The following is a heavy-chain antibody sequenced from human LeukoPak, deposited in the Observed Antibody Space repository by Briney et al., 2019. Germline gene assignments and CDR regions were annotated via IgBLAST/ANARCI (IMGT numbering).Heavy chain of an antibody. CDR2: ISGSGGST. J-gene: IGHJ4*02. CDR3: AKARPYGSGSFDY. Sequence: GVSLRLSYAASGFTFSSYAMSWVRQAPGKGLEWVSAISGSGGSTYYADSVKGRFTISRDNSKNTLYLQMNSLRAEDTAVYYCAKARPYGSGSFDYWGQGTLVTVSS. D-gene: IGHD3-10*01. V-gene: IGHV3-23*01. CDR1: GFTFSSYA.